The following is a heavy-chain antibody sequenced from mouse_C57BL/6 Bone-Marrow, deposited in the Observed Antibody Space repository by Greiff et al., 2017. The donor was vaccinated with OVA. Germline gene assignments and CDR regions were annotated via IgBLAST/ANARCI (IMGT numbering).Heavy chain of an antibody. Sequence: QVHVKQSGAELVRPGASVKLSCKASGYTFTDYYINWVKQRPGQGLEWIARIYPGSGNTYYNEKFKGKATLTAEKSSSTAYMQLSSLTSEDSAVYFCARKDGYYLYAMDYWGQGTSVTVSS. CDR2: IYPGSGNT. J-gene: IGHJ4*01. CDR1: GYTFTDYY. D-gene: IGHD2-3*01. CDR3: ARKDGYYLYAMDY. V-gene: IGHV1-76*01.